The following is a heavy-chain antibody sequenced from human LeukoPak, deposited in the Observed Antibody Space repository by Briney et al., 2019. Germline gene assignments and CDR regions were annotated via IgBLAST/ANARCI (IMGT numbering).Heavy chain of an antibody. CDR3: ARAVRYSDMDV. D-gene: IGHD3-9*01. J-gene: IGHJ6*03. CDR1: GGSISSYY. V-gene: IGHV4-59*01. Sequence: SETLSLTCTVSGGSISSYYWSWIRQPPGKGLEWIGYIYYSGSTNYNPSLKSRVTISVDTSKNQFSLKLSSVTAADTAVYYCARAVRYSDMDVWGKGTTVTVSS. CDR2: IYYSGST.